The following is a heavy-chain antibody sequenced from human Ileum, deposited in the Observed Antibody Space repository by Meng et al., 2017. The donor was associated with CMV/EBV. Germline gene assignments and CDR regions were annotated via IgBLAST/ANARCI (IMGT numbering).Heavy chain of an antibody. CDR2: VYYSGPT. J-gene: IGHJ4*02. V-gene: IGHV4-39*07. Sequence: LRESGPDPGKPSEPWSLPCTASGGSTTSSTYYWGWIRQPPGKGLEWIGSVYYSGPTYYNPSLKSRVNMSIDTSKNRFSLKLSSATAADTAVYYCARNVGFYSSQIAYWGQGALVTVSS. CDR3: ARNVGFYSSQIAY. CDR1: GGSTTSSTYY. D-gene: IGHD3-3*01.